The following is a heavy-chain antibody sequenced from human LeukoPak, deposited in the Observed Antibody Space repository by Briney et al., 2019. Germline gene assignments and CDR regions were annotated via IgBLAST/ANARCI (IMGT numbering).Heavy chain of an antibody. V-gene: IGHV1-69*04. Sequence: SVEVSCKASGGTFSSYAISWVRQAPGQGLEWMGRIIPIFGIANYAQKFQGRVTITADKSTSTAYMELSSLRSEDTAVYYCASTSGSSGWYSPPDYWGQGTLVTVSS. CDR3: ASTSGSSGWYSPPDY. CDR1: GGTFSSYA. D-gene: IGHD6-19*01. CDR2: IIPIFGIA. J-gene: IGHJ4*02.